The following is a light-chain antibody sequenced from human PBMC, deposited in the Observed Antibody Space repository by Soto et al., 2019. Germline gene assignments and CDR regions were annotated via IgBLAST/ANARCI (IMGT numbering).Light chain of an antibody. Sequence: DIPLTQSPSFLSAFVGDRVTMTCRASQDVDNYLAWYQQRPGKAPRLLISGASFLQSAVPSRFSGSGSGTEFTLTISSLQPEDCAVYYCQQLSSYPSFGPGTRVDLK. CDR1: QDVDNY. V-gene: IGKV1-9*01. CDR2: GAS. CDR3: QQLSSYPS. J-gene: IGKJ3*01.